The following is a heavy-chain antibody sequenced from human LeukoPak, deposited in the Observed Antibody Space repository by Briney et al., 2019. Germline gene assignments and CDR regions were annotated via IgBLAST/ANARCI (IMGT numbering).Heavy chain of an antibody. D-gene: IGHD1-26*01. V-gene: IGHV3-23*01. J-gene: IGHJ4*02. CDR1: GFTFSSYG. CDR2: ISGSGGST. Sequence: GGTLRLSCAASGFTFSSYGMSWVRQAPGKGLEWVSAISGSGGSTYYADSVKGRFTISRDNSKNTLYLQMNSLRAEDTAVYYCAREVSGSYSSFDYWGQGTLVTVSS. CDR3: AREVSGSYSSFDY.